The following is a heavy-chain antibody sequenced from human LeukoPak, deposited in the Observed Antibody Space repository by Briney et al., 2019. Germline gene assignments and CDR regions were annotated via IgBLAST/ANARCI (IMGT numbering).Heavy chain of an antibody. V-gene: IGHV6-1*01. J-gene: IGHJ3*02. CDR1: GDSVSSNRAA. Sequence: SQTLSLTCAISGDSVSSNRAAWNWIRQPPSRGLEWLGRTYYRSKWYNDYAVSVKSRITINPDTSKNQFSLQLNSVTPEDTAVYYCARDRPGEGMSSLGAFDIWGQGTMVTVSS. CDR2: TYYRSKWYN. D-gene: IGHD6-13*01. CDR3: ARDRPGEGMSSLGAFDI.